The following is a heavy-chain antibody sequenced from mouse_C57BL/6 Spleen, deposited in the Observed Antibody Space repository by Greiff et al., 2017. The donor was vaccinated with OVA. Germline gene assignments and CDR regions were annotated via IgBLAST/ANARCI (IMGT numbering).Heavy chain of an antibody. D-gene: IGHD3-1*01. V-gene: IGHV1-50*01. CDR1: GYTFTSYW. CDR3: ARSGGGLFDY. CDR2: IDPSDSYT. Sequence: VQLQQSGAELVKPGASVKLSCKASGYTFTSYWMQWVKQRPGQGLEWIGEIDPSDSYTNYNQKFKGKATLTVDTSSSTAYMQLSSLTSEDSAVYYCARSGGGLFDYWGQGTTLTVSS. J-gene: IGHJ2*01.